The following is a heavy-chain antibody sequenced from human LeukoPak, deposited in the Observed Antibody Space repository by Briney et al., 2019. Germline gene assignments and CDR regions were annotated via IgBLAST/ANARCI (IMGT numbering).Heavy chain of an antibody. Sequence: GGSLRLSCAASGFTFSIYGMSWVRQAPGKGLEWVAVISYDGSNKYYADSVKGRFTISRDNSKNTLYLQMNSLRAEDTAVYYCAKGEGISDVWGKGTTVTVSS. CDR3: AKGEGISDV. J-gene: IGHJ6*04. V-gene: IGHV3-30*18. CDR2: ISYDGSNK. CDR1: GFTFSIYG.